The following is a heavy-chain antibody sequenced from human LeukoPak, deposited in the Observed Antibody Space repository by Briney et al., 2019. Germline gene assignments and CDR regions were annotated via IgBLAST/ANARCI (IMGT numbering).Heavy chain of an antibody. CDR1: GFTFSSYT. CDR2: ISSSSSYI. J-gene: IGHJ4*02. V-gene: IGHV3-21*01. CDR3: TTEYCSGGSCNFDY. D-gene: IGHD2-15*01. Sequence: GGSLRLSCAASGFTFSSYTMNWVRQAPGKGLEWVSSISSSSSYIYYADSVKGRFTISRDNAKNSLYLQMNSLRAEDTAVYYCTTEYCSGGSCNFDYWGQGTLVTVSS.